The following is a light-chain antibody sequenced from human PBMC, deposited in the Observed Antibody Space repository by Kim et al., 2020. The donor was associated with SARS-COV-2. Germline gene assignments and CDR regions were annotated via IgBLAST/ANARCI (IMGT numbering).Light chain of an antibody. V-gene: IGKV1-9*01. CDR3: QQLEYYPIT. J-gene: IGKJ5*01. Sequence: ASVGDRVTITCRASQGIGSSLAWYQQKPGKAPKLLIYAASTLQSGVPSRFSGSGSATDFTLTITSLQPEDFATYYCQQLEYYPITFGQGTRLEIK. CDR1: QGIGSS. CDR2: AAS.